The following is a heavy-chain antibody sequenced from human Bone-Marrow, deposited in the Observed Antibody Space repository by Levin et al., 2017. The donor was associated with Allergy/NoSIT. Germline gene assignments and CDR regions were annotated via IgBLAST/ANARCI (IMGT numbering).Heavy chain of an antibody. V-gene: IGHV3-21*01. CDR2: ISSGSSFI. Sequence: PGGSLRLSCAASGFTFSSYSMNWVRQAPGKGLEWVSSISSGSSFIHYVDSVKGRFTISRDNANNSLSLQMNSLRAEDTAVYYCARDHGSGLVATMPDYWGQGTLVTVSS. D-gene: IGHD5-12*01. J-gene: IGHJ4*02. CDR1: GFTFSSYS. CDR3: ARDHGSGLVATMPDY.